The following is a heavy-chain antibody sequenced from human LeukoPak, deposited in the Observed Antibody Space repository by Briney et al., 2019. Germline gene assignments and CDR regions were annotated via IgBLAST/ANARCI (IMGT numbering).Heavy chain of an antibody. Sequence: SETLSLTCTVSGGSISSYYWSWIRQPPGKGLEWIGYIYDSGTTNYNPSLKSRVTVSVDTSKNQFSLKLSSVTAADTAVYYCARGGSDCRTCNYYMDVWGKGTTVTVSS. V-gene: IGHV4-59*01. J-gene: IGHJ6*03. D-gene: IGHD2-15*01. CDR3: ARGGSDCRTCNYYMDV. CDR2: IYDSGTT. CDR1: GGSISSYY.